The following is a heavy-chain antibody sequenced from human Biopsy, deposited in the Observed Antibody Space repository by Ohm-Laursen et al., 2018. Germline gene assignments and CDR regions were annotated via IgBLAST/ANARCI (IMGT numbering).Heavy chain of an antibody. Sequence: SETLSLTWTVSGGSFTGHYWSWIRQPPGKGLEWIGHISYTGYTSYNASLKSRVTISVDTSRNHFSLRLRSVTPADTAIYYCARGSNDFGGLYFPRWGQGTLLTVSS. CDR1: GGSFTGHY. V-gene: IGHV4-59*11. J-gene: IGHJ4*02. D-gene: IGHD4-23*01. CDR2: ISYTGYT. CDR3: ARGSNDFGGLYFPR.